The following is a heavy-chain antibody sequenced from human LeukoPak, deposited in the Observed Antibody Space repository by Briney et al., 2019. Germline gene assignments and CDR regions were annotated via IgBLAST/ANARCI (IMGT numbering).Heavy chain of an antibody. Sequence: GSLRLSCAASGFAVSSNYMSWVRQAPGKGLEWVAVISYDGSNKYYADSVKGRFTISRDNSKNTLYLQMNSLRAEDTAVYYCAKDPFDYWGQGTLVTVSS. CDR1: GFAVSSNY. CDR3: AKDPFDY. J-gene: IGHJ4*02. CDR2: ISYDGSNK. V-gene: IGHV3-30*18.